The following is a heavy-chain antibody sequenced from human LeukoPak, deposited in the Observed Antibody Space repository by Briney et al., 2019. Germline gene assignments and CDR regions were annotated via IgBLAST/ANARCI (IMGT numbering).Heavy chain of an antibody. V-gene: IGHV1-18*04. CDR2: ISAYNGNT. D-gene: IGHD2-15*01. CDR3: ARVRFDCSGGSCYPVAFDI. CDR1: GYTFTSYG. J-gene: IGHJ3*02. Sequence: ASVKVSCKASGYTFTSYGISWVRQAPGQGLEWMGWISAYNGNTNYAQELQGRVTMTTDTSTSTAYMELRSLRSDDTAVYYCARVRFDCSGGSCYPVAFDIWGQGTMVTVSS.